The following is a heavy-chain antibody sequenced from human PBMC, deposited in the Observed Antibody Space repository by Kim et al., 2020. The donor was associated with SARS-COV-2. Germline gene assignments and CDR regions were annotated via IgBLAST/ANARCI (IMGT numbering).Heavy chain of an antibody. CDR2: MNTNTGNP. Sequence: ASVKVSCKASGYTFTNYGVNWVRQAPGQGLEWMGWMNTNTGNPTYAQGFTGRFVFSLDTSVNTAYLQISSLKAEDTGVYYCARGPSGCSGGSCYGDYWGQGTLVTVSS. D-gene: IGHD2-15*01. CDR1: GYTFTNYG. J-gene: IGHJ4*02. CDR3: ARGPSGCSGGSCYGDY. V-gene: IGHV7-4-1*02.